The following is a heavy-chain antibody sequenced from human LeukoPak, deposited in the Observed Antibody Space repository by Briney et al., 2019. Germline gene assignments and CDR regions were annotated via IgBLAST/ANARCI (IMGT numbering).Heavy chain of an antibody. Sequence: PSETLSLTCTVSGGSITSYYWSWIRQPPGKGLEWIGYLFHTGTTSYNPSLKSRVSLSADTSKNQFSLSLRSVTAADTAVYYCARTTASTPTTLDFWGRGTLVTVSS. J-gene: IGHJ4*02. CDR1: GGSITSYY. V-gene: IGHV4-59*01. CDR2: LFHTGTT. CDR3: ARTTASTPTTLDF. D-gene: IGHD2/OR15-2a*01.